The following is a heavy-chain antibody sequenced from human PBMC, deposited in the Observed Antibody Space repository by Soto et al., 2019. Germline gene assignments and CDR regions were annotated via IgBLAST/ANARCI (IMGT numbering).Heavy chain of an antibody. J-gene: IGHJ4*02. CDR2: INPTSGGT. CDR3: GRARLLQMATH. V-gene: IGHV1-2*02. Sequence: QVQLVQSGAEVKKPGASVKVSCKASGYTFTGYDIHWVRQAPGQGLEWMGRINPTSGGTSYGQKFQGRVTVTRDTSINTAYLELSTLTSDDTAVYLCGRARLLQMATHWGQGTLVTVSS. CDR1: GYTFTGYD. D-gene: IGHD5-12*01.